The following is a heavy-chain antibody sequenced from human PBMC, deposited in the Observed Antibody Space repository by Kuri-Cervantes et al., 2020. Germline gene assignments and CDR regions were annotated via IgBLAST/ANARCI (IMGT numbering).Heavy chain of an antibody. CDR2: VSSSGSIK. Sequence: GGSLRLSCAASGFTFSTYEMNWVRQAPGKGLEWVSYVSSSGSIKKYADSVKGRFTISRDNSKNTLYLQMNSLRDEDTAVYYCATFPKWGFDYWGQGTLVTVSS. CDR1: GFTFSTYE. J-gene: IGHJ4*02. D-gene: IGHD1-26*01. V-gene: IGHV3-48*03. CDR3: ATFPKWGFDY.